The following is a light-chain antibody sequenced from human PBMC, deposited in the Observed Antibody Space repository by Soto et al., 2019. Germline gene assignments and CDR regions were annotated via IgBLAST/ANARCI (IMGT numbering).Light chain of an antibody. J-gene: IGKJ5*01. Sequence: EIVMTQSPGTLSVSPGERATLSCRASQSVSNNLAWYQQKPGQAPRLLIYAASTRATGIPARFSGSGSGTEFTLTISSLQSEDFVVYYCQQYSNWPPFTFGQGTRVDIK. V-gene: IGKV3-15*01. CDR3: QQYSNWPPFT. CDR2: AAS. CDR1: QSVSNN.